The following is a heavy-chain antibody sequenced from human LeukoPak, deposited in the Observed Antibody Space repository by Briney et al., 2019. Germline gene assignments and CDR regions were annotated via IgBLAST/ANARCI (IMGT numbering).Heavy chain of an antibody. CDR2: IYYSGST. J-gene: IGHJ4*02. V-gene: IGHV4-59*01. CDR3: ARIYCGGGSCSFDY. CDR1: GGSISSYY. Sequence: SETLSLTCTVSGGSISSYYWSWIRQPPGKGLEWIGYIYYSGSTNYNPSLKSRVTISVDTSKNQFSLKLSSVTAADTAVYYCARIYCGGGSCSFDYWGQGTLVTVSS. D-gene: IGHD2-15*01.